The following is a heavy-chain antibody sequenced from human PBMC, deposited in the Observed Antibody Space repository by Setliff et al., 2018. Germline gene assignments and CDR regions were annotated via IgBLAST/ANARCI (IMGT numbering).Heavy chain of an antibody. CDR1: GGSFSTYY. V-gene: IGHV4-34*01. CDR2: INHSGST. J-gene: IGHJ6*02. CDR3: ARMLAAARYYYYYGMDV. Sequence: PSETLSLTCAVYGGSFSTYYWIWIRQPPGKGLEWIGEINHSGSTNYNPSLKSRVTISVDTSKNQFSLKLSSVTAADTAVYYCARMLAAARYYYYYGMDVWGQGTTVTASS. D-gene: IGHD6-13*01.